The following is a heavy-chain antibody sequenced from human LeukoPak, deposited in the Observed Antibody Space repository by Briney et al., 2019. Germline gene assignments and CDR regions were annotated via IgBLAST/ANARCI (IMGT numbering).Heavy chain of an antibody. V-gene: IGHV3-7*01. D-gene: IGHD3-22*01. Sequence: PGGSLRLSCAVSGFTFSSYWMNWVRQAPGKGLEWVASIKQDGGEKSYVDSVKGRFTISRDNAKNSLYLQMSSLRAEDTAVYYCARDRYYYDSSGYLTLLTYYFDYWGQGTLVTVSS. J-gene: IGHJ4*02. CDR3: ARDRYYYDSSGYLTLLTYYFDY. CDR1: GFTFSSYW. CDR2: IKQDGGEK.